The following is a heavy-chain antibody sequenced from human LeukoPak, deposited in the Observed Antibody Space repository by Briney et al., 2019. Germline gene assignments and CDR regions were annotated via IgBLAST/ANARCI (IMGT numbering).Heavy chain of an antibody. CDR3: ARDVLTGYPNWFDP. CDR2: IKQDGSEK. CDR1: GFTFSSYW. Sequence: GGSLRLSCAASGFTFSSYWMSWVRQAPGKGLEWVANIKQDGSEKYYVDSVKGRFTISRDNAKNSLYLQMNGLRAEDTAVYYCARDVLTGYPNWFDPWGQGTLVTVSS. D-gene: IGHD3-9*01. J-gene: IGHJ5*02. V-gene: IGHV3-7*03.